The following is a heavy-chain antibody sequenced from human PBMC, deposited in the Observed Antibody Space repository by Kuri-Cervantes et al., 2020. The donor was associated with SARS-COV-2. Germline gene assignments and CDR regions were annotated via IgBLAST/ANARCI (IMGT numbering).Heavy chain of an antibody. CDR1: GFTFSSYA. J-gene: IGHJ6*02. Sequence: GGSLRLSCAASGFTFSSYAMHWVRQAPGKGLEYVSAISSNGGSTYYADSVKGRFTISRDNSKNTLYLQMGSLRAEDMAVYYCAREKSMVRGVIITFGYYGMDVWGQGTTVTVSS. CDR3: AREKSMVRGVIITFGYYGMDV. CDR2: ISSNGGST. D-gene: IGHD3-10*01. V-gene: IGHV3-64*02.